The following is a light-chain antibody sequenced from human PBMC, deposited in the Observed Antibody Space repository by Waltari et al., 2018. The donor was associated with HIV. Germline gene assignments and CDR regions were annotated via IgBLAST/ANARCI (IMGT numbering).Light chain of an antibody. J-gene: IGLJ2*01. V-gene: IGLV1-51*01. CDR2: DNN. Sequence: QSVLTQPPSVSAAPGQKVTISCSGTISNIGKNYVSWYQPLPGTAPKLLIYDNNKRPSGIPDRFSGSKSGTSATLGITGLQAGDEADYFCGTWDSSLSAVVFGGGTLLTVL. CDR3: GTWDSSLSAVV. CDR1: ISNIGKNY.